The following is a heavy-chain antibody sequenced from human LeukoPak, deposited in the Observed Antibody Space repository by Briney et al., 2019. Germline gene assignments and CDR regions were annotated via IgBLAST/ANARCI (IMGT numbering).Heavy chain of an antibody. CDR1: GFTFSSYW. Sequence: GGSLRLSCAASGFTFSSYWMHWVRRAPGKGLVWVSRINSDGSSTSYAGSVKGRFTISRDNAKNTLYLQMNSLRAEDTAVYYCARGDYNYYYMDVWGKATTVTVSS. CDR2: INSDGSST. CDR3: ARGDYNYYYMDV. J-gene: IGHJ6*03. V-gene: IGHV3-74*01.